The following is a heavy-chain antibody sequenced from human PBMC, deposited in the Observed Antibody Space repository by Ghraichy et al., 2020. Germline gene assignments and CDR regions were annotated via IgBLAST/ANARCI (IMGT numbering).Heavy chain of an antibody. CDR1: GFTFSTHA. V-gene: IGHV3-48*02. D-gene: IGHD3-22*01. J-gene: IGHJ4*02. CDR3: ARDKGSGYRNFDY. CDR2: IGGSRDTT. Sequence: GGSLRLSCAASGFTFSTHAMNWVRQAPGKGLEWVSYIGGSRDTTYYADSVKGRFTTSRDTAKSSLYLQMNSLRDKDTAVYYCARDKGSGYRNFDYWGQGTLVTVSS.